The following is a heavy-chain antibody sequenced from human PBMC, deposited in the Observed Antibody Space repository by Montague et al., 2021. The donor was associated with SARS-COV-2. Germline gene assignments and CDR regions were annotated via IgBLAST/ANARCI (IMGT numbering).Heavy chain of an antibody. D-gene: IGHD3-16*01. CDR2: IFYTGKS. CDR3: ARRTVLMISVVFDALDM. CDR1: GDSITSSIW. V-gene: IGHV4-4*02. Sequence: SETLSLTCTVSGDSITSSIWWSWVRQTPGKGLEWIGEIFYTGKSXYNPSLESRLTMSVDVAKNQFSLNLNSVTAADTAVYYCARRTVLMISVVFDALDMWGQGTLVTVSS. J-gene: IGHJ3*02.